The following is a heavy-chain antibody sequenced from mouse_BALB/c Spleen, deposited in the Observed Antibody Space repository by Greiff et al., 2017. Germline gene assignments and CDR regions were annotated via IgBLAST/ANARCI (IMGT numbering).Heavy chain of an antibody. CDR2: ISCYNGAT. J-gene: IGHJ2*01. V-gene: IGHV1-31*01. CDR1: GYSFTGYY. CDR3: ARIYDGNTGYFDY. D-gene: IGHD2-1*01. Sequence: VQLKQSGPELVKTGASVKISCKASGYSFTGYYMHWVKQSHGKSLEWIGYISCYNGATSYNQKFKGKATFTVDKSSSTAYMELRSLTSEDTAVYYCARIYDGNTGYFDYWGQGTTRTVSS.